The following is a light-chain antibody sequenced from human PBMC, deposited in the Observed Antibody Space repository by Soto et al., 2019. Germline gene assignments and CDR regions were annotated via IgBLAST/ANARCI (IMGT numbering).Light chain of an antibody. CDR3: QQYHNYIT. V-gene: IGKV1-5*01. CDR1: QIISNS. CDR2: DASN. J-gene: IGKJ4*01. Sequence: DIQVTQSPSTLSASLGDRVTITCRVSQIISNSLAWYQQKPGRAPKLLIYDASNSMVGGLESRFSGSGSGTEFTLTISDLQPDDFETYYCQQYHNYITFGGGTRVEVK.